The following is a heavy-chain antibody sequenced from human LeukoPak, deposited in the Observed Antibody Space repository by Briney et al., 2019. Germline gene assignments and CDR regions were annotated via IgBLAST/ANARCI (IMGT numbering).Heavy chain of an antibody. Sequence: ASVKVSCKASGYTFTSYYMHWVRQAPGQGLEWMGIINPSGGSTSYAQKFQGRVTMTRDTSTSTVYMELSSLRSEDTAVYYCARMITFGGVIVRNWSDPWGQGTLVTVSS. CDR3: ARMITFGGVIVRNWSDP. J-gene: IGHJ5*02. D-gene: IGHD3-16*02. CDR1: GYTFTSYY. V-gene: IGHV1-46*01. CDR2: INPSGGST.